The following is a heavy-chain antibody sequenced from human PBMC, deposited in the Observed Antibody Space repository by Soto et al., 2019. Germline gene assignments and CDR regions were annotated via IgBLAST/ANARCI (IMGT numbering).Heavy chain of an antibody. V-gene: IGHV3-30*18. D-gene: IGHD1-26*01. Sequence: QVQLVESGGGVVQPGRSLRLSCAASGFTFSSYGMHWVRQAPGKGLEWVAVISYDGSNKYYADSVKGRFTISRDNSKNTLYMQMNSLRAEDTDVYYCAKDVVVGATTGLVDYYYYYGMDVWGQGPTVPVSS. CDR2: ISYDGSNK. CDR3: AKDVVVGATTGLVDYYYYYGMDV. CDR1: GFTFSSYG. J-gene: IGHJ6*02.